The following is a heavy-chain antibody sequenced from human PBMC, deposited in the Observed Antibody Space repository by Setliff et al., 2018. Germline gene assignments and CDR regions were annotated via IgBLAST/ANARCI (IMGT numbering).Heavy chain of an antibody. V-gene: IGHV1-18*01. Sequence: RASVKVSCKTSGYTFTDYGITWVRQAPGQGLEWMDWISAHTGNTYYTPKLHGRVTLTTDTSTRSAYMELTSLGSDDTAVYYCSRLVRYCTRTSCQRLSGGEFWGQGTLVTVSS. D-gene: IGHD2-15*01. CDR3: SRLVRYCTRTSCQRLSGGEF. CDR1: GYTFTDYG. CDR2: ISAHTGNT. J-gene: IGHJ4*02.